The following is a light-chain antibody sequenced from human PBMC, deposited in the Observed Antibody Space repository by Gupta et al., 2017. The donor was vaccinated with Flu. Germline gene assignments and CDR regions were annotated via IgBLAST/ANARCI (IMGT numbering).Light chain of an antibody. CDR2: KVS. Sequence: SPVLGSSSGNTYLAWYQQKPGQAPKRLIYKVSNRDSGVPERFSGSGSGTDFTLKISSLEADDVGVYYCMHVKHWSLTFGHGTRLEIK. CDR1: PVLGSSSGNTY. J-gene: IGKJ5*01. CDR3: MHVKHWSLT. V-gene: IGKV2-30*01.